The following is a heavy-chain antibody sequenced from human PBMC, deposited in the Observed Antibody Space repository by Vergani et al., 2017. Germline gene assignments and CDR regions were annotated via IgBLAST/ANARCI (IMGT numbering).Heavy chain of an antibody. CDR1: GYTFSNYY. V-gene: IGHV1-46*03. J-gene: IGHJ4*02. CDR2: INPSGGHK. CDR3: ARGDYDNLTGYQY. Sequence: QVQVVQSGAEGKKSGASVKVSCKTSGYTFSNYYMHWERQAPGQGLEWMGIINPSGGHKNYSQKFQGRVTMTRDTSTSTVYMELSSLRSEDTAIYYCARGDYDNLTGYQYWGQGTLVTVSA. D-gene: IGHD3-9*01.